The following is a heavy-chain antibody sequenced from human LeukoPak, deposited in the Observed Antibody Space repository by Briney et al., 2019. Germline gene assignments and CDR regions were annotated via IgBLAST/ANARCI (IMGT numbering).Heavy chain of an antibody. CDR2: INPNSGGT. D-gene: IGHD6-13*01. V-gene: IGHV1-2*02. J-gene: IGHJ4*02. CDR1: GYTFTSYY. Sequence: ASVKVSCKASGYTFTSYYMHWVRQAPGQGLEWMGWINPNSGGTNYAQKFQGRVTMTRDTSISTAYMELSRLRSDDTAVYYCAYYSSSWIGTDYWGQGTLVTVSS. CDR3: AYYSSSWIGTDY.